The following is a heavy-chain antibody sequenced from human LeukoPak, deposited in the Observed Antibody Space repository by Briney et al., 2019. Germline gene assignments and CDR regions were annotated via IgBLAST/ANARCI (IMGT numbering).Heavy chain of an antibody. CDR1: GYTFTSYD. Sequence: ASVKVSCKASGYTFTSYDINWVRQATGQGLEWMGWMNPNSGNTNYAQKVQGRVTMTTDTSTSTAYMELRSLRSDDTAVYYCARQPHHYYGSGSYYSHYFDYWGQGTLVTVSS. CDR3: ARQPHHYYGSGSYYSHYFDY. CDR2: MNPNSGNT. D-gene: IGHD3-10*01. J-gene: IGHJ4*02. V-gene: IGHV1-18*01.